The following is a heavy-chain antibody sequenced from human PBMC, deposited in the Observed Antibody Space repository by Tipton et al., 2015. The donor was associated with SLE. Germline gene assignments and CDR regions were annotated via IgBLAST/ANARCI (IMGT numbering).Heavy chain of an antibody. Sequence: TLSLTCTVSGYSISIGYYWTWIRQPPGKGLEWIGNMYYSGSTYYNPSLKSRLSISLDTSNNQFFLTLGSVTAADTAVYYCARERMVPVSRYYFYYMDVWGDGTTVSVSS. CDR2: MYYSGST. D-gene: IGHD4/OR15-4a*01. J-gene: IGHJ6*03. CDR3: ARERMVPVSRYYFYYMDV. V-gene: IGHV4-31*03. CDR1: GYSISIGYY.